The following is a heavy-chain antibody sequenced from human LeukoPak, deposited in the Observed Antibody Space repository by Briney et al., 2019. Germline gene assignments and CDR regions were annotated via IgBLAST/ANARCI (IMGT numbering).Heavy chain of an antibody. CDR1: EFTFNNYA. V-gene: IGHV3-23*01. D-gene: IGHD2-2*02. CDR2: VSGRGDST. J-gene: IGHJ6*03. Sequence: PGGSLRLSCAASEFTFNNYAVSWVRQAPGKGLEWVSTVSGRGDSTYYADSVKGRFTISRDNSKNSVFLQMNSLRADDAAVYYCAKALRAPHRPVYTCYYMDVWGKGTTVTVSS. CDR3: AKALRAPHRPVYTCYYMDV.